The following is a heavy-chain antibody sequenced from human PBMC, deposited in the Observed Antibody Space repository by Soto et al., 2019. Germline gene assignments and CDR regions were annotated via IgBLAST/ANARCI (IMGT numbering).Heavy chain of an antibody. J-gene: IGHJ5*02. CDR2: ISGSGGST. V-gene: IGHV3-23*01. CDR1: GFTFSSYA. Sequence: GGSLRLSCAASGFTFSSYAMSWVRQAPGKGLEWVSAISGSGGSTYYADSVKGRFTISRDNSKNTLYLQMNSLRAEDTAVYYCAKDLARAARPSFPNWFDPWGQGTLVTVSS. CDR3: AKDLARAARPSFPNWFDP. D-gene: IGHD6-6*01.